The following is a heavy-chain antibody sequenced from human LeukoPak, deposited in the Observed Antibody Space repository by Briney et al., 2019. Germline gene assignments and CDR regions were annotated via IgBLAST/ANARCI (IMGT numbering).Heavy chain of an antibody. J-gene: IGHJ4*02. CDR3: ARRKENFDY. V-gene: IGHV4-34*01. CDR2: INRSGST. CDR1: GGSFSGYY. Sequence: PSETLSLTCAVYGGSFSGYYWSWIRQPPGKGLEWIGEINRSGSTNYNPSLKSRVTISVDTSKNQFSLKLSSVTAADTAVYYCARRKENFDYWGQGTLVTVSS.